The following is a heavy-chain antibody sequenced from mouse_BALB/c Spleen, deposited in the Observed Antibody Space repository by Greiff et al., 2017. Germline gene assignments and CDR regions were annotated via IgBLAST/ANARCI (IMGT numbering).Heavy chain of an antibody. CDR1: GFTFSSYG. V-gene: IGHV5-6-3*01. CDR2: INSNGGST. CDR3: ARITTGWFAY. D-gene: IGHD2-4*01. Sequence: VQLKESGGGLVQPGGSLKLSCAASGFTFSSYGMSWVRQTPDKRLELVATINSNGGSTYYPDSVKGRFTISRDNAKNTLYLQMSSLKSEDTAMYYCARITTGWFAYWGQGTLVTVSA. J-gene: IGHJ3*01.